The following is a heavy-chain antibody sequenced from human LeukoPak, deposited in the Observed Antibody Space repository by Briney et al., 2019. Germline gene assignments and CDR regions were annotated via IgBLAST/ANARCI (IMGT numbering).Heavy chain of an antibody. Sequence: GRSLRLSCAASGFTFDDYAMHWVRQAPGKGLEWVSGISWNSGSIGYADSVKGRFTISRDNAKNSLYLQMNSLRAEDTALYYCAKDYLSSSWYSGWFDPWGQGTLVTVSS. V-gene: IGHV3-9*01. J-gene: IGHJ5*02. CDR1: GFTFDDYA. CDR3: AKDYLSSSWYSGWFDP. CDR2: ISWNSGSI. D-gene: IGHD6-13*01.